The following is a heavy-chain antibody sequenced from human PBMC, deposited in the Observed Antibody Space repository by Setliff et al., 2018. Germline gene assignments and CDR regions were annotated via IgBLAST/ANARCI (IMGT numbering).Heavy chain of an antibody. CDR1: GGTLRTYA. D-gene: IGHD3-10*01. CDR3: ARGPISGSGTYYGAD. Sequence: SVKVSCKASGGTLRTYAFNWVRQAPGQGLEWVGGILPLFGSATYARKFQGRVTITADESTSTTYMEVSSLTSEDTAEYFCARGPISGSGTYYGADWGQGTLVTVPQ. V-gene: IGHV1-69*13. J-gene: IGHJ4*02. CDR2: ILPLFGSA.